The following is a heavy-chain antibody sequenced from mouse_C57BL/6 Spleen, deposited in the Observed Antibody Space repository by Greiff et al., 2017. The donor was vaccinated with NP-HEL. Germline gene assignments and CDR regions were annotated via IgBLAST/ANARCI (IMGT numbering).Heavy chain of an antibody. V-gene: IGHV5-4*01. CDR1: GFTFSSYA. J-gene: IGHJ4*01. Sequence: EVMLVESGGGLVKPGGSLKLSCAASGFTFSSYAMSWVRQTPEKRLEWVATISDGGSYTYYPDNVQGRFTISRDNAKNNLYLQMSHLKSEDTAMYYCARDDYEDAMDYWGQGTSVTVSS. D-gene: IGHD2-13*01. CDR3: ARDDYEDAMDY. CDR2: ISDGGSYT.